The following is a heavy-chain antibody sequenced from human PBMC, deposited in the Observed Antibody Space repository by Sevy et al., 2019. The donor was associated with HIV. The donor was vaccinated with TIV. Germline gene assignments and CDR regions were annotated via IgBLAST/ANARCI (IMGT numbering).Heavy chain of an antibody. CDR2: INPSGGST. CDR1: GYTFTSYY. V-gene: IGHV1-46*01. Sequence: ASVKVSCKASGYTFTSYYMHWVRQAPGQGLEWMGIINPSGGSTSYAQKFQGRVTMTRDTSTSTVYMELSSLRSEDTAVYYRARVPRSYDSSGYAPYYWGQGTLVTVSS. D-gene: IGHD3-22*01. J-gene: IGHJ4*02. CDR3: ARVPRSYDSSGYAPYY.